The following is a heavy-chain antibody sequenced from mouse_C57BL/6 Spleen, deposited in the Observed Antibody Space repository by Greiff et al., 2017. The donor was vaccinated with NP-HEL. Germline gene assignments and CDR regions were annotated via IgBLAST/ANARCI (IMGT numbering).Heavy chain of an antibody. CDR3: ARGAMGSNDYFDY. CDR2: IDPSDSYT. J-gene: IGHJ2*01. V-gene: IGHV1-59*01. D-gene: IGHD1-1*01. Sequence: QVQLQQPGAELVRPGTSVKLSCTASGYTFTSYWMHWVKQRPGQGLEWIGVIDPSDSYTNYNQKFKGKATLTVDTSSSTAYMQLSSLTSEDSAVYYCARGAMGSNDYFDYWGQGTTLTVSS. CDR1: GYTFTSYW.